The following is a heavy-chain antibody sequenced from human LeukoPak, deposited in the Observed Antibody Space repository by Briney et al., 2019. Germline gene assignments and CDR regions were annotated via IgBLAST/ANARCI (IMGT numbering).Heavy chain of an antibody. CDR2: FDPEDGGT. CDR3: ATAGGVNPEYDY. Sequence: ASVKVSCKVSGYTLTELSMHWVRQAPGKGLEWMGGFDPEDGGTIYAQKFQGRVTMTEDTSTDTAYMELSSLRSEDTAVYYCATAGGVNPEYDYWGQGTLVTVSS. V-gene: IGHV1-24*01. J-gene: IGHJ4*02. D-gene: IGHD1-14*01. CDR1: GYTLTELS.